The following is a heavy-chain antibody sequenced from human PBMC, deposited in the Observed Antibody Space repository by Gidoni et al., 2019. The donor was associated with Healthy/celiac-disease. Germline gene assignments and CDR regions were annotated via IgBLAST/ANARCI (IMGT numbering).Heavy chain of an antibody. CDR3: ARDAAAYYYYYGMDV. J-gene: IGHJ6*02. Sequence: QVQLVQSGAAVKKPGASVKVSCKASGYTFTSYYMHWVLQAPGQGLEWMGIINPSGGSTSYAQKFQGRVTMTRDTSTSTVYMELSSLRSEDTAVYYCARDAAAYYYYYGMDVWGQGTTVTVSS. V-gene: IGHV1-46*01. D-gene: IGHD6-13*01. CDR2: INPSGGST. CDR1: GYTFTSYY.